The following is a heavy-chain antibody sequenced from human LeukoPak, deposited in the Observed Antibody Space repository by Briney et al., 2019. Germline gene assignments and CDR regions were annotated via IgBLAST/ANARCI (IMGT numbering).Heavy chain of an antibody. CDR1: GFTFSSYA. CDR2: ISSNGGST. CDR3: ARQATRIAAAGTSIDY. D-gene: IGHD6-13*01. Sequence: GGSLRLSCAASGFTFSSYAMHWVRQAPGKGLEYVSAISSNGGSTYYANSVKGRFIISRDNSKNTLYLQMGSLRAEGMAVYYCARQATRIAAAGTSIDYWGQGTLVTVSS. V-gene: IGHV3-64*01. J-gene: IGHJ4*02.